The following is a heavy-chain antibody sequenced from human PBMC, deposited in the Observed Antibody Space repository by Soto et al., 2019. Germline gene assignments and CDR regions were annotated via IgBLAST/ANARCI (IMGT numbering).Heavy chain of an antibody. V-gene: IGHV3-33*01. D-gene: IGHD6-19*01. CDR1: GFTFSSYG. Sequence: QVQLVESGGGVVQPGRSLRLSCAASGFTFSSYGMHWVRQAPGKGLEWVAVIWYDGSNKYYADSVKGRFTISRDNSKDTLYLQMNSLRAEDTAVYYCARGKGGVAVAGYYFDYWGQGTLVTVSS. J-gene: IGHJ4*02. CDR2: IWYDGSNK. CDR3: ARGKGGVAVAGYYFDY.